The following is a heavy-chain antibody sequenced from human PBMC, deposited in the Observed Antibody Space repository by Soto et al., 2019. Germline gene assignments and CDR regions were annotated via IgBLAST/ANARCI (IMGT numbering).Heavy chain of an antibody. CDR2: INHSGST. D-gene: IGHD6-19*01. CDR3: ARGPAPLIAVAATSHLDY. V-gene: IGHV4-34*01. CDR1: GGSFSGYY. J-gene: IGHJ4*02. Sequence: SETLSLTCAVYGGSFSGYYWSWIRQPPGKGLGWIGEINHSGSTNYNPSLKSRVTISVDTSKNQFSLKLSSVTAADTAVYYCARGPAPLIAVAATSHLDYWGQGTLVTVSS.